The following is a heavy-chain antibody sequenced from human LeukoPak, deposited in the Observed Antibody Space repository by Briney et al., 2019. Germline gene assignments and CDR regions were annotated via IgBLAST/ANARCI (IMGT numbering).Heavy chain of an antibody. J-gene: IGHJ4*02. D-gene: IGHD3-22*01. CDR3: GKDIRERGYADF. CDR1: GFTFSSYS. Sequence: GGSLRLSCAASGFTFSSYSMNWVRQAPGKGLEWVSSISSSSSYIYYADSVKGRFTISRDNSKNSLYLQMHSLRTEDTALYFCGKDIRERGYADFWGTGTLVTVSS. CDR2: ISSSSSYI. V-gene: IGHV3-21*04.